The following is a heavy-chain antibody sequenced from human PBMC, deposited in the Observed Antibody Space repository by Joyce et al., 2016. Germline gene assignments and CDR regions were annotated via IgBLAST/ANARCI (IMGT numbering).Heavy chain of an antibody. J-gene: IGHJ5*02. CDR1: GFPFGTQI. CDR3: AREIGGNTLKSHWFHP. Sequence: VESGGGLVKPGESLRLSCVGSGFPFGTQIMTWGCQAPGKGLEGVASISSISTLIAYAASVKGRFTISRDNAKDSLYLQMDSLRVEATAVYYCAREIGGNTLKSHWFHPWGQGTAVTVSS. CDR2: ISSISTLI. V-gene: IGHV3-21*01. D-gene: IGHD1/OR15-1a*01.